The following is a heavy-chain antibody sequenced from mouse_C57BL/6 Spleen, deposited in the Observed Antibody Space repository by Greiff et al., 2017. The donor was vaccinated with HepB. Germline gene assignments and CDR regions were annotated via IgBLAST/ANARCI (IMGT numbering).Heavy chain of an antibody. Sequence: EVNVVESEGGLVQPGSSMKLSCTASGFTFSDYYMAWVRQVPEKGLEWVANINYDGSSTYYLDSLKSRFIISRDNAKNILYLQMSSLKSEDTATYYCARETTYGSSYAFAYWGQGTLVTVSA. CDR3: ARETTYGSSYAFAY. D-gene: IGHD1-1*01. J-gene: IGHJ3*01. V-gene: IGHV5-16*01. CDR1: GFTFSDYY. CDR2: INYDGSST.